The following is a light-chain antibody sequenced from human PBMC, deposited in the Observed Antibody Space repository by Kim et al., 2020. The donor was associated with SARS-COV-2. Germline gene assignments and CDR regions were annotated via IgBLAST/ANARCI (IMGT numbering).Light chain of an antibody. CDR3: QQYNDWPLT. CDR2: AAS. Sequence: VSPGERATLSCRASESVGRKLTWYQPKIGQSPRVLIYAASDRATGISDRFSGSGSGTEFTLTISSLQSEDFALYYCQQYNDWPLTFGGGTKVDIK. V-gene: IGKV3-15*01. CDR1: ESVGRK. J-gene: IGKJ4*01.